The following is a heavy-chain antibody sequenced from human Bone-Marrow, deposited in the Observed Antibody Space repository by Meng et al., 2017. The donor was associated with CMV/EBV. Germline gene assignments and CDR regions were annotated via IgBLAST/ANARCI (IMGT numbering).Heavy chain of an antibody. CDR2: INNDGSTT. CDR1: GFPFSSYW. CDR3: ERSAGRDGH. V-gene: IGHV3-74*01. D-gene: IGHD1-26*01. J-gene: IGHJ4*02. Sequence: ESLKISCAASGFPFSSYWMHWVRQAPGKGLVWVSRINNDGSTTNYADSVKGRFTISRDNAKNTLYLQMNSLRAEDTAVYYCERSAGRDGHWGQGTLVTVSS.